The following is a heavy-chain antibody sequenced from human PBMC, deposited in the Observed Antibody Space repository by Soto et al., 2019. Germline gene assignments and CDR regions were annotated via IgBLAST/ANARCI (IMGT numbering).Heavy chain of an antibody. CDR3: ARSDFYYYGSGAYYYYYMDV. Sequence: PGGSLRLSCAASGFTFSSYAMHWVRQAPGKGLEYVSAISSNGGSTYYANSVKGRFTISRDNSKNTLYLQMGSLRAEDMAVYYCARSDFYYYGSGAYYYYYMDVWGKGTTVTVSS. CDR2: ISSNGGST. CDR1: GFTFSSYA. D-gene: IGHD3-10*01. V-gene: IGHV3-64*01. J-gene: IGHJ6*03.